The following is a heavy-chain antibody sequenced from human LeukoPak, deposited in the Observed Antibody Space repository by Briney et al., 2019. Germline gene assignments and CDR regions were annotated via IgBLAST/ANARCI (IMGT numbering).Heavy chain of an antibody. J-gene: IGHJ3*01. CDR1: GFSVSNNY. V-gene: IGHV3-23*01. CDR2: ITGSGEGT. D-gene: IGHD4-17*01. Sequence: GGSLRLSCAASGFSVSNNYMSWVRQAPGKGLEWVSAITGSGEGTRYTDAVTGRFTISRDNSRNTLFLQMDSLRADDTAVYYCAKDPNGDYLGAFDFWGPGTLVTVSS. CDR3: AKDPNGDYLGAFDF.